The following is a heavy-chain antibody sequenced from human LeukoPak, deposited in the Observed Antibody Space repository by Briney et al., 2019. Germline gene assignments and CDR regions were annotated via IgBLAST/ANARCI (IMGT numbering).Heavy chain of an antibody. CDR2: INSDGSST. CDR1: GFTFSSYW. J-gene: IGHJ6*03. V-gene: IGHV3-74*01. CDR3: TTEGMVRGVIYYYYYMDV. Sequence: GGSLRLSCAASGFTFSSYWMHWVRQAPGKGLVWVSRINSDGSSTSYADSVKGRFTISRDNAENTLYLQMNSLRAEDTAVYYCTTEGMVRGVIYYYYYMDVWGKGTTVTVSS. D-gene: IGHD3-10*01.